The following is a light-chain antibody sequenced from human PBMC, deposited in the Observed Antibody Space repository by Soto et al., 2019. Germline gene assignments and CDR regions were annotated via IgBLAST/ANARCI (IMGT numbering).Light chain of an antibody. J-gene: IGKJ5*01. Sequence: EIVMTQSPATLSVSPGERATLSCRASESISSRSLAWYQQKPGQAPRLLIYDASTRATGLPARFSGSGSGTEFTLTVSSLQSEDFAVYYCQQYKNWPLITFGQGTRLEIK. CDR2: DAS. CDR1: ESISSRS. V-gene: IGKV3-15*01. CDR3: QQYKNWPLIT.